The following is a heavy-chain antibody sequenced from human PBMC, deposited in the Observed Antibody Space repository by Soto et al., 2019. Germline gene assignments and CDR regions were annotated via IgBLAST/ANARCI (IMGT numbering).Heavy chain of an antibody. V-gene: IGHV1-3*01. CDR1: GGTFSSYA. CDR2: INPVNGKT. D-gene: IGHD5-18*01. CDR3: ARDQPQTTYGYGFAFDI. Sequence: ASVKVSCKASGGTFSSYAISWVRQAPGQGLEWMGWINPVNGKTNYSQKFQGRVTITRDTSASTAYMELSSLRSEDTAVYYCARDQPQTTYGYGFAFDIWGQGTMVNVSS. J-gene: IGHJ3*02.